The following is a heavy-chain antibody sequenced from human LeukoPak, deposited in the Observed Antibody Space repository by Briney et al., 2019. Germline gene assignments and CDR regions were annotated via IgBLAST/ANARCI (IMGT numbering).Heavy chain of an antibody. CDR2: IYYSGST. D-gene: IGHD3-3*01. CDR3: ARDSYDFWSGYGTSHAFDI. Sequence: PSETLSLTCTVSGGSISSYYWSWIRQPPGKGLEWIGYIYYSGSTNYNPSLKSRVTISVDTSKNQFSLKLSSVTAADTAVYYCARDSYDFWSGYGTSHAFDIWGQGTMVTVPS. V-gene: IGHV4-59*01. CDR1: GGSISSYY. J-gene: IGHJ3*02.